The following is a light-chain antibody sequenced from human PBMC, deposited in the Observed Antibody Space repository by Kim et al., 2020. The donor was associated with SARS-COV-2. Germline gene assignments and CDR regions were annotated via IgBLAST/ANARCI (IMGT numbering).Light chain of an antibody. V-gene: IGKV1-33*01. CDR3: QQFDNLPIT. J-gene: IGKJ5*01. CDR2: DAS. CDR1: QDITNY. Sequence: DIQMTQSPSSLSASVGDRVTITCQASQDITNYVNWYQQKPGKAPKLLIYDASNLETGVPSRFSGGGSGSDFTLTISSLQPEDIATYYCQQFDNLPITFGQGTRLEIK.